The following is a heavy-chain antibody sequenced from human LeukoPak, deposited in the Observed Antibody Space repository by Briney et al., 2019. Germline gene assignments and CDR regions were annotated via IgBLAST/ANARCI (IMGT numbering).Heavy chain of an antibody. CDR3: ARDSSGWFDY. J-gene: IGHJ4*02. CDR2: ISSNGGST. V-gene: IGHV3-64*04. CDR1: GFTFSSYA. Sequence: GGSLRLSCSASGFTFSSYAMHWVRQAPGKGLEYVSAISSNGGSTYYADSVKGRFTISRDNSKNTLYLQMNSLRGEDTAVYYCARDSSGWFDYWGQGTLVTVSS. D-gene: IGHD6-19*01.